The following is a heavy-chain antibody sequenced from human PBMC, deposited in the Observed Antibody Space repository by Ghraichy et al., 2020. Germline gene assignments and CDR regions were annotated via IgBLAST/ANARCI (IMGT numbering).Heavy chain of an antibody. J-gene: IGHJ4*02. V-gene: IGHV3-11*06. Sequence: GGSLRLSCAASGFTFSDYYMSWIRQAPGKGLEWVSYISSSSSYTNYADSVKGRFTISRDNAKNSLYLQMNSLRAEDTAVYYCARGSEPAAAGTPLFDYWGQGTLVTVSS. CDR3: ARGSEPAAAGTPLFDY. D-gene: IGHD6-13*01. CDR2: ISSSSSYT. CDR1: GFTFSDYY.